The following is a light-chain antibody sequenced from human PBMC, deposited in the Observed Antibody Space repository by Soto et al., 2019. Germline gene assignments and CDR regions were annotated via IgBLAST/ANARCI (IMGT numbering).Light chain of an antibody. Sequence: EIVLTQSPGTLSLSPGESVTLSCRAGRSLDSGQLDWYQQKVGRAPRLLIHDAFIWATGIPDRFSGSGSGIDFALTISRLEPEDFAVYYCQQYGDSSYTFGQGTRV. CDR3: QQYGDSSYT. V-gene: IGKV3-20*01. CDR2: DAF. CDR1: RSLDSGQ. J-gene: IGKJ1*01.